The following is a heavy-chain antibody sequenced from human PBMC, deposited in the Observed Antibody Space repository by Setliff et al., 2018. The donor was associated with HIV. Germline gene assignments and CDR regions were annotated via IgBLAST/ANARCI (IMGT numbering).Heavy chain of an antibody. J-gene: IGHJ4*02. CDR3: TRDRRGSSSWSGYNGGFDY. CDR1: GFTFDDYA. D-gene: IGHD3-3*01. Sequence: PGGSLRLSCAASGFTFDDYALTWVRQAPGKGLEWVGFVRSKPNGGTTDYAASVKGRITISRDDAKTIAYLHMNSLTTDDTAVYFCTRDRRGSSSWSGYNGGFDYWGQGTLVTVSS. CDR2: VRSKPNGGTT. V-gene: IGHV3-49*04.